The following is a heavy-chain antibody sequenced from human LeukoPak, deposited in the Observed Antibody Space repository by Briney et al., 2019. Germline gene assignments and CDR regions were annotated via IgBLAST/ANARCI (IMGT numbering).Heavy chain of an antibody. Sequence: GGSLRLSCAASVFTFSSYSMNWVRQAPGKGLEWVSSISSSSTYIYYADSVKGRFTISRDDAKNSLYLQMNSLRAEDTAVYYCARDHEQVVQLDAFDIWGQGTMVTVSS. J-gene: IGHJ3*02. CDR1: VFTFSSYS. D-gene: IGHD1-1*01. V-gene: IGHV3-21*01. CDR2: ISSSSTYI. CDR3: ARDHEQVVQLDAFDI.